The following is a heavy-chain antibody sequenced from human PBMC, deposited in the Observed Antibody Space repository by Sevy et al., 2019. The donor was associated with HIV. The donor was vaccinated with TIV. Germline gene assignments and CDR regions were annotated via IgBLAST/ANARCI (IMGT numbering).Heavy chain of an antibody. V-gene: IGHV6-1*01. D-gene: IGHD6-19*01. CDR3: ARSVAALDFWYFDL. CDR1: GDSVSSNNAA. J-gene: IGHJ2*01. CDR2: TYYKSKWYS. Sequence: SQTLSLTCAISGDSVSSNNAAWNWIRQSPSRGLEWLGRTYYKSKWYSHYAVSVKSRMTINPDTSKNQFSLQLNSVTPEDTAVYYCARSVAALDFWYFDLWGRGPLVTVSS.